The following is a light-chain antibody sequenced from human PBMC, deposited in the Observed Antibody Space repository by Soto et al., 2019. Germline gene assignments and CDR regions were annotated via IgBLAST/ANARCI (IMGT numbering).Light chain of an antibody. CDR3: HQYNKWPQWP. CDR1: QGIINY. CDR2: GAS. J-gene: IGKJ1*01. Sequence: IQLTQSPSSLSASMGDRVTITCLASQGIINYLAWYQQKPGKAPKLLIYGASTLQGGVPSRFSGSGSGTEFTLTISSLQSEDFAVYYCHQYNKWPQWPFGQRTNVAIK. V-gene: IGKV1-9*01.